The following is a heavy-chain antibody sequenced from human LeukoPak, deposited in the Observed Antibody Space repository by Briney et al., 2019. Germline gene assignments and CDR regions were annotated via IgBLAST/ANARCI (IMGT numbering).Heavy chain of an antibody. J-gene: IGHJ4*02. CDR3: ASRPRYSGSYYGV. CDR1: GGTFSSYA. Sequence: SVKVSCKASGGTFSSYAISWVRQAPGQGLEWMGGIIPIFGTANYAQKFQGRVTITTDESTSTAYMELSSLSSEDTAVYYCASRPRYSGSYYGVWGQGTLVTVSS. V-gene: IGHV1-69*05. D-gene: IGHD1-26*01. CDR2: IIPIFGTA.